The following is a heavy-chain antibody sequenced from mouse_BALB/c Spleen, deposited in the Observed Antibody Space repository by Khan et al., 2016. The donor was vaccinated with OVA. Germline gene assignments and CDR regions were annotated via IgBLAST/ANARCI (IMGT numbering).Heavy chain of an antibody. J-gene: IGHJ3*01. CDR1: GYTFTSYY. CDR2: INPSNGGT. D-gene: IGHD2-2*01. V-gene: IGHV1S81*02. Sequence: QVQLQQSGAELVKPGASVKLSCKTSGYTFTSYYMYWVKQRPGQGLEWIGEINPSNGGTNFNEKFKSKATLTVEKYSSTAYMQLSSLTSEDSVVYYGTRSGYGSFVYWGRGTLVTVSA. CDR3: TRSGYGSFVY.